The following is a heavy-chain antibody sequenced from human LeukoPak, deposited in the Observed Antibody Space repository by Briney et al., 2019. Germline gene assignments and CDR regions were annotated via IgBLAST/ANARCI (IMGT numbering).Heavy chain of an antibody. CDR3: ARDGESFSYNMDV. J-gene: IGHJ6*02. CDR2: LKLYDGSI. V-gene: IGHV1-46*01. CDR1: GYSFIRYH. Sequence: ASVTVSCTASGYSFIRYHIHWVRQAPGQGLEWMGVLKLYDGSISHAQKFQGRVTMTSDTSTSTVYMELSSLRSEDTAVYFCARDGESFSYNMDVWGQGTTVTVSS. D-gene: IGHD1-26*01.